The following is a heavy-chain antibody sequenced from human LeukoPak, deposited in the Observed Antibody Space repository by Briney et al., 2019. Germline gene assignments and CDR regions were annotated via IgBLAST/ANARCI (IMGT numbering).Heavy chain of an antibody. CDR3: ARGQYCSGGSCYLNFEYYFEH. D-gene: IGHD2-15*01. V-gene: IGHV1-2*02. CDR1: GYTFTGYY. Sequence: GASVKVSCKTSGYTFTGYYMHWVRQAPGQGLEWMGWINPNSGATNYAQKFQGRVTVTRDTSISTTYMELSRLRSDDTAVYYCARGQYCSGGSCYLNFEYYFEHWGQGTLVTVSS. CDR2: INPNSGAT. J-gene: IGHJ4*02.